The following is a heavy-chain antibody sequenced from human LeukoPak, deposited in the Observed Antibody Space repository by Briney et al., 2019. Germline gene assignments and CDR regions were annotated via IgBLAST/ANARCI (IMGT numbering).Heavy chain of an antibody. V-gene: IGHV3-53*01. CDR1: GFSVRTNY. J-gene: IGHJ5*02. Sequence: GGSLRLSCVASGFSVRTNYMSWVRQAPGKGLEWASMIHSGGSTYYADSVQGRFTISRDIPKNTLYLQMNSLRVEDTAIYYCARDLSHDSSWNINSWGQGTLVTVSS. D-gene: IGHD6-13*01. CDR3: ARDLSHDSSWNINS. CDR2: IHSGGST.